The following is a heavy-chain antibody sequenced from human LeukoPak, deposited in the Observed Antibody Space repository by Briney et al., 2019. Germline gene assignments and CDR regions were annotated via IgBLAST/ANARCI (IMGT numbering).Heavy chain of an antibody. CDR2: INHSGST. V-gene: IGHV4-34*01. J-gene: IGHJ4*02. D-gene: IGHD2-2*01. Sequence: SETLSLTCAVYGGSFSGYYWSWIRQPPGKGLEWIGEINHSGSTNYNPSLKSRVAISVDTSKNQFSLKLSSVTAADTAVYYCARIGGNCSSTSCLSFFGIAADDWGQGTLVTVSS. CDR1: GGSFSGYY. CDR3: ARIGGNCSSTSCLSFFGIAADD.